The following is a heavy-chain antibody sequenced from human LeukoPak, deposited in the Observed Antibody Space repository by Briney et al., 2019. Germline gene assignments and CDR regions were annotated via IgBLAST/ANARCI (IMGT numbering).Heavy chain of an antibody. D-gene: IGHD6-13*01. V-gene: IGHV1-2*02. Sequence: ASVKVSCKASGYTFTGYYMHWVRQAPGQGLEWMGWINPNSGGTNYAQKFQGRVTMTRDTSISTAYMELSRLRSDDTAVYYCARDLYSSSWYYWFDPWGQGTLVTVSS. CDR3: ARDLYSSSWYYWFDP. J-gene: IGHJ5*02. CDR1: GYTFTGYY. CDR2: INPNSGGT.